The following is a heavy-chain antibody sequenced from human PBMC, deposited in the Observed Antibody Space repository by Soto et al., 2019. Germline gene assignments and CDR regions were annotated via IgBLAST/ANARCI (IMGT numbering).Heavy chain of an antibody. Sequence: GGSLRLSCAASGFIFSNYAMSWVRQAPGKGPEWVSSISGSGVNTFYADSVKGRFTVSRDNSKNTLYLQMNRLRAEDTAVYYCAKGSHYDILTAYHAFDFWGQGTLVTVSS. V-gene: IGHV3-23*01. J-gene: IGHJ4*02. D-gene: IGHD3-9*01. CDR1: GFIFSNYA. CDR3: AKGSHYDILTAYHAFDF. CDR2: ISGSGVNT.